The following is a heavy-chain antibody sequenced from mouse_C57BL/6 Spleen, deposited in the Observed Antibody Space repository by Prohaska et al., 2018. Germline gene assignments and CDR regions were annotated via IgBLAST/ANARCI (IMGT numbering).Heavy chain of an antibody. D-gene: IGHD2-5*01. J-gene: IGHJ3*01. V-gene: IGHV1-76*01. CDR2: IYPGSGNT. Sequence: GAELVRPGASVKLSCKASGYTFTDYYINWVKQRPGQGLEWIARIYPGSGNTYYNEKFKGKATLTAEKSSSTAYMQLSSLTSEDSAVYFCARQDYSNYEWFAYWGQGTLVTVSA. CDR1: GYTFTDYY. CDR3: ARQDYSNYEWFAY.